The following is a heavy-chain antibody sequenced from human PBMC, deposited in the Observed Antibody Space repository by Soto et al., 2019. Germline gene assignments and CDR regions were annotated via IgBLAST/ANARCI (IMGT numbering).Heavy chain of an antibody. CDR2: INPTSGST. CDR1: GYNFDTYF. D-gene: IGHD3-9*01. Sequence: QVQLVQSGAEVKKPGASVKVSCKASGYNFDTYFIHWVRQAPGQGLEWMGIINPTSGSTTYAQIFPGRVTMTRDTSTSTVYMELSSLRSEDTAIYYCTSGHLRTGYYGEGFDFWGQGTLVTVSS. V-gene: IGHV1-46*02. J-gene: IGHJ4*02. CDR3: TSGHLRTGYYGEGFDF.